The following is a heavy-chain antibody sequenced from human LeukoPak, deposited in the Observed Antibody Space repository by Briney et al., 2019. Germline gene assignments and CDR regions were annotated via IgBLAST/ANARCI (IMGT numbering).Heavy chain of an antibody. CDR2: INHSGRT. J-gene: IGHJ4*02. CDR1: GGSFSGYY. V-gene: IGHV4-34*01. Sequence: SETLSLTCAVYGGSFSGYYCSWIRQPPGKWLEWIGEINHSGRTNYNPSFKSRVTISVNTSKNQFSLKLSSVTAADTAVYYCARGIVVVPAAISLSRPGARFDYWGQGTLVTVSS. CDR3: ARGIVVVPAAISLSRPGARFDY. D-gene: IGHD2-2*02.